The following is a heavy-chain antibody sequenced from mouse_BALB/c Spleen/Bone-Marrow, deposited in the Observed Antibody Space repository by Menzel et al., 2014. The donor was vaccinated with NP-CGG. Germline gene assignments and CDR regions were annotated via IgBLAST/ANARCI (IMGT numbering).Heavy chain of an antibody. Sequence: VQLKDSGPELAKPEASVKISCTTSGYTFTEYTMHWVKLSHGKSLEWIGGIHPNNGGSSYNQKFKGKATLTVDKSSSTAYMELRNLTSEDSAVYYCAALYGIVIDYWGQGTTLTVSS. J-gene: IGHJ2*01. D-gene: IGHD2-1*01. CDR2: IHPNNGGS. CDR3: AALYGIVIDY. CDR1: GYTFTEYT. V-gene: IGHV1-18*01.